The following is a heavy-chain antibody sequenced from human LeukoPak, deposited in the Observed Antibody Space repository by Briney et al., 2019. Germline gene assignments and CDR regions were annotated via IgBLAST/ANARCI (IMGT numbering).Heavy chain of an antibody. CDR3: ARLERTAVVEMATIPSLYYYYYMDV. CDR1: GFTFSSYR. J-gene: IGHJ6*03. D-gene: IGHD5-24*01. CDR2: IYSGGST. V-gene: IGHV3-66*01. Sequence: PGGSLRLSCAASGFTFSSYRMNWVRQAPGKGLEWVSVIYSGGSTYYADSVKGRFTISRDNSKNTLYLQMNSLRAEDTAVYYCARLERTAVVEMATIPSLYYYYYMDVWGKGTTVTISS.